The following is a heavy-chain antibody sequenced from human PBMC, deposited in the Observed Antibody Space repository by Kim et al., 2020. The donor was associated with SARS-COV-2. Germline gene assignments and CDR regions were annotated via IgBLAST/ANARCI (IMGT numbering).Heavy chain of an antibody. CDR1: GGSISSNNW. V-gene: IGHV4-4*02. CDR2: IYHSGST. D-gene: IGHD4-17*01. Sequence: SETLSLTCVVSGGSISSNNWWSWVRQPPGKGLEWIGEIYHSGSTNYNPSLKSRVTISVDKSKNQFSLKLSSVTAADTAVYYCARDRGGDDDYAFDYWGQGALVTVSS. J-gene: IGHJ4*02. CDR3: ARDRGGDDDYAFDY.